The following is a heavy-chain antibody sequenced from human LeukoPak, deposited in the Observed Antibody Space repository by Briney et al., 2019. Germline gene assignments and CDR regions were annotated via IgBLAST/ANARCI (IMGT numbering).Heavy chain of an antibody. D-gene: IGHD3-3*01. V-gene: IGHV1-2*02. J-gene: IGHJ4*02. CDR3: ARGRITIFGVVIPFDY. CDR2: INPNSGGT. CDR1: GYTFTGYY. Sequence: ASVKVSCKASGYTFTGYYMHWVRQAPGQGLEWMGWINPNSGGTNYAQKFQGRVTMTRDTSISTAYMELGRLRSDDTAVYYCARGRITIFGVVIPFDYWGQGTLVTVSS.